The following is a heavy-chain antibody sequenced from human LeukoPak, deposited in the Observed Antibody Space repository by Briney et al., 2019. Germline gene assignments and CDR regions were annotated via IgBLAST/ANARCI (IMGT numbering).Heavy chain of an antibody. CDR3: ARGARGAYFDY. J-gene: IGHJ4*02. Sequence: GGSLRLSCAASGFTISSSYMSWVRQVPGKGLEWVSYIYGADTIYYADFVKDRFTISRDSNRNILYPQMDSLRADDTAVYYCARGARGAYFDYWGQGTLVTVSS. CDR1: GFTISSSY. CDR2: IYGADTI. D-gene: IGHD4/OR15-4a*01. V-gene: IGHV3-66*01.